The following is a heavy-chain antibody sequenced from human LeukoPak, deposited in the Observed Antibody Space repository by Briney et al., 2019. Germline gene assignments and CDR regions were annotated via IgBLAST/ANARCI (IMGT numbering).Heavy chain of an antibody. CDR1: GFTFDGYA. J-gene: IGHJ5*02. Sequence: GGSLRLSCAASGFTFDGYAMHWVRQAPGKGLEWVSGISWNSGSIGYADSVKGRFTISRDNAKNSLYLQMNSLRAEDTALYYCAKGGNEAATFSSIDPWGQGTLVTVSS. V-gene: IGHV3-9*01. CDR2: ISWNSGSI. D-gene: IGHD2-15*01. CDR3: AKGGNEAATFSSIDP.